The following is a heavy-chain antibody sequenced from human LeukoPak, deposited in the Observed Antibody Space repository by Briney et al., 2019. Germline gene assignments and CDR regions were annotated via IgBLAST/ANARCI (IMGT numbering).Heavy chain of an antibody. J-gene: IGHJ4*02. CDR2: INHSGST. D-gene: IGHD3-16*01. CDR1: GGSFSGYY. V-gene: IGHV4-34*01. CDR3: ARQEGGPIDY. Sequence: KPSETLSLTCAVYGGSFSGYYWSWIRQPPGKGLEWIGEINHSGSTNYNPSLKSRATISVDTSKNQFSLKLSSVTAADTAVYYCARQEGGPIDYWGQGTLVTVSS.